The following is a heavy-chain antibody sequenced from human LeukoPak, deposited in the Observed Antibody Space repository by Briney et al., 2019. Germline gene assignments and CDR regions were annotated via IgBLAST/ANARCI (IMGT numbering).Heavy chain of an antibody. CDR3: ANLTH. J-gene: IGHJ4*02. Sequence: GGSLRLSCVDTGFSSSNYSMHWVRQAPGKGLEWVSYISRTGNIVYYADSVKGRFTISRDNAKDSLFLQMDSLRDEDTAVYYCANLTHWGQGILVTVSS. CDR2: ISRTGNIV. CDR1: GFSSSNYS. V-gene: IGHV3-48*02. D-gene: IGHD2-21*02.